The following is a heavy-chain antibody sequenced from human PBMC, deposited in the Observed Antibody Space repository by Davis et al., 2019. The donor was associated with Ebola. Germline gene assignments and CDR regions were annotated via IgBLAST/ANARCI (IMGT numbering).Heavy chain of an antibody. J-gene: IGHJ6*02. CDR2: INHSGST. CDR1: GGSFSGYY. D-gene: IGHD2-2*01. V-gene: IGHV4-34*01. CDR3: ARVGRYCISTSCPFYYYYGMDV. Sequence: SETLSLTCAVYGGSFSGYYWSWIRQPPGKGLEWIGEINHSGSTNYNPPLKSRVTISVDTSKNQFSLKLRSVTAAGTAVYYCARVGRYCISTSCPFYYYYGMDVWGQGTTVTVSS.